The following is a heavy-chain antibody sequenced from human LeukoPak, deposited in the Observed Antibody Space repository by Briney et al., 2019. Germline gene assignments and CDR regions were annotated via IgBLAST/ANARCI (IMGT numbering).Heavy chain of an antibody. Sequence: PGGSLRLSCAASGFTFSTYAMSWVRQAPGKGLEWVSTISGSGGSTYYADSVKGRFTISRDNSKNTLYLQMNSLRAEDTAVYYCARAPGGYSYGTPNFDYWGQGTLVTVSS. CDR2: ISGSGGST. J-gene: IGHJ4*02. CDR1: GFTFSTYA. CDR3: ARAPGGYSYGTPNFDY. D-gene: IGHD5-18*01. V-gene: IGHV3-23*01.